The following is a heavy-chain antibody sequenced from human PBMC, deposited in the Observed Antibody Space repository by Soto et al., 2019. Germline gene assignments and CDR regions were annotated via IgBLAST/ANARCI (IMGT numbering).Heavy chain of an antibody. CDR1: GFTFSSYA. D-gene: IGHD3-10*01. V-gene: IGHV3-23*01. CDR2: ISGSGGST. CDR3: AKDREGVPPVY. J-gene: IGHJ4*02. Sequence: GGSLRLSCAASGFTFSSYAMSWVRQAPGKGLGWVSAISGSGGSTYYADSVKGRFTISRDNSKDTLYLQMNSLRAEDTAVYYCAKDREGVPPVYWGQGTLVTVSS.